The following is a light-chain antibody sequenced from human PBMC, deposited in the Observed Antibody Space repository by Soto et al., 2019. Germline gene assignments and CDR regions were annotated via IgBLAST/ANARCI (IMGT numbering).Light chain of an antibody. CDR2: AAP. J-gene: IGKJ3*01. Sequence: DIQMTQSPSSLSASVGDRVTITCRASQSISSYLNWYQQKPGKAPKLLIYAAPSLQSGGASRFSGSGSGTDFTLTISSLQPEDFATYYCQQSYSTPPVTFGPGTKVDIK. CDR3: QQSYSTPPVT. CDR1: QSISSY. V-gene: IGKV1-39*01.